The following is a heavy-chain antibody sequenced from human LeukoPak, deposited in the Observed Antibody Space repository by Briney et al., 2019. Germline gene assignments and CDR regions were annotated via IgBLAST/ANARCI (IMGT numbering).Heavy chain of an antibody. V-gene: IGHV3-64D*09. CDR1: GFTFSTYA. Sequence: GESLRLSCSASGFTFSTYAMHWVRQAPGKGLEYVSAIISDGGSTYYADSVKGTFTISRDNSKNTLYLQMSSLRPDDTAVYYCVKWRAAMAPRDYYYGMDVWGQGTTVTVSS. J-gene: IGHJ6*02. D-gene: IGHD6-6*01. CDR2: IISDGGST. CDR3: VKWRAAMAPRDYYYGMDV.